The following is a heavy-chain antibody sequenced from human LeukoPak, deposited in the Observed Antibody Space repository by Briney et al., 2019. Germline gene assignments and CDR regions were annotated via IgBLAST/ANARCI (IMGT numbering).Heavy chain of an antibody. CDR1: GYSISSGYF. CDR2: IFHSGNT. J-gene: IGHJ4*02. V-gene: IGHV4-38-2*02. Sequence: SETLSLTCTVSGYSISSGYFWGWIRQPPGKGLEWIGSIFHSGNTYCNPSLKSRVTVSVDTSKNQFSLTLSSVTAADTAVYYCARAAHCTSTSCYEPGHKFDYWGQGTLVTGSS. CDR3: ARAAHCTSTSCYEPGHKFDY. D-gene: IGHD2-2*01.